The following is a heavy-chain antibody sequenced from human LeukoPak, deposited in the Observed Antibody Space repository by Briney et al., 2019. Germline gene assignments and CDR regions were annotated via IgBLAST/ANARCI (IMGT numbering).Heavy chain of an antibody. J-gene: IGHJ4*02. CDR3: ASGPRIEYYFDY. CDR2: ISNDGDT. Sequence: GGSLRLSCAASGFTVSSNYMSWVRQGPGKGLECVSVISNDGDTYYADSVKGRFTISRDNAKNSLYLQMNSLRAEDTAVYYCASGPRIEYYFDYWGQGTLVTVSS. CDR1: GFTVSSNY. V-gene: IGHV3-66*01.